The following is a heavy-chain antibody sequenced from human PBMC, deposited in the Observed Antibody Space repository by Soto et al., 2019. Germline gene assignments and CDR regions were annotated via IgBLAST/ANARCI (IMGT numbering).Heavy chain of an antibody. D-gene: IGHD6-19*01. V-gene: IGHV6-1*01. CDR3: ARGYSSGWYVHSYYYYYGMDV. CDR2: TYYRSKWYN. J-gene: IGHJ6*02. Sequence: PSQTLSLTCXISGDSVSSNSAAWNWIRQSPSRGLEWLGRTYYRSKWYNDYAVSVKSRITINPDTSKNQFSLQLNSVTPEDTAVYYCARGYSSGWYVHSYYYYYGMDVWGQGTTVTVSS. CDR1: GDSVSSNSAA.